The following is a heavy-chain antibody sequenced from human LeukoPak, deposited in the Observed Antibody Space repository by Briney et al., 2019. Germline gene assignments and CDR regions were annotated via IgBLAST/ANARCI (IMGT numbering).Heavy chain of an antibody. J-gene: IGHJ6*03. V-gene: IGHV3-30*02. Sequence: GGSLRLSCSASGFTFSSYGIHWVRQAPGKGLEWVAFIRHDGTNKWYADSVKGRFTISRDNSKNTLYLQMNSLRVEDTAVYHCAKDRHDGDYPSTYYYYMDVWGKGTTVTVSS. CDR3: AKDRHDGDYPSTYYYYMDV. CDR1: GFTFSSYG. CDR2: IRHDGTNK. D-gene: IGHD4-17*01.